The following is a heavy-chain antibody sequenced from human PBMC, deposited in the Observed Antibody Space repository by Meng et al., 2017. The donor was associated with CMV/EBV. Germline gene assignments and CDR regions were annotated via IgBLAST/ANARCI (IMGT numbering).Heavy chain of an antibody. CDR1: GYTFTGYY. Sequence: ASVKVSCKASGYTFTGYYMHWVRQAPGQGLEWMGIINPSGGSTSYAQKFQGRVTMTRDTSTSTVYMELSSLRSEDTAVYYCAREGAMVGATPPCNDYWGQGTLVTVSS. J-gene: IGHJ4*02. CDR2: INPSGGST. D-gene: IGHD1-26*01. CDR3: AREGAMVGATPPCNDY. V-gene: IGHV1-46*01.